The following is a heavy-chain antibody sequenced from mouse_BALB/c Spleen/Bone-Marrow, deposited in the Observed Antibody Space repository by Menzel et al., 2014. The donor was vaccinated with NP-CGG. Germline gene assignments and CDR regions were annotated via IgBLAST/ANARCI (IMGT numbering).Heavy chain of an antibody. Sequence: EVQLGESGGDLVKPGGSLKLSCAASGFTFSSYGMSWVRQTPDKRLEWVATISSGGSYTYYPDSVKGRFTISRDNAKNTLYLQMSSLKSEDTAMYYCARGGGAYYGNYWFAYWGQGTLVTVSA. CDR1: GFTFSSYG. J-gene: IGHJ3*01. V-gene: IGHV5-6*01. D-gene: IGHD2-10*01. CDR2: ISSGGSYT. CDR3: ARGGGAYYGNYWFAY.